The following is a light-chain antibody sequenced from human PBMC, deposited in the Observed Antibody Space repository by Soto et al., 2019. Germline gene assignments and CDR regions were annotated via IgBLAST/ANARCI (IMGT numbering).Light chain of an antibody. Sequence: SYELTQPPSVSVAPGKTARITCGGDNIGSKSVHWYQQRPGQAPVLVIYYDTVRSSGIPERFSGSNSGNTATLTISRVEAGDEADYYCQLWDSGSVVFGGETKLTVL. J-gene: IGLJ3*02. CDR1: NIGSKS. V-gene: IGLV3-21*01. CDR2: YDT. CDR3: QLWDSGSVV.